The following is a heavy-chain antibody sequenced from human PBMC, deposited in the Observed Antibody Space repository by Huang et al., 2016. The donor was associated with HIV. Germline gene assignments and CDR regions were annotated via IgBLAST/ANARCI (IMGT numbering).Heavy chain of an antibody. CDR2: ISTNNGDT. V-gene: IGHV1-18*04. D-gene: IGHD3-22*01. CDR3: GGSSGYWSFGY. Sequence: QVQLVQSGGEVKKPGASVKVSCKASDYTFTSYGISWVRPAPGQGLEWMGWISTNNGDTNYAQKFQGRVTMTTDTSTSTAYMELRSLRSDDTAVYYCGGSSGYWSFGYWGQGTLVTVSS. CDR1: DYTFTSYG. J-gene: IGHJ4*02.